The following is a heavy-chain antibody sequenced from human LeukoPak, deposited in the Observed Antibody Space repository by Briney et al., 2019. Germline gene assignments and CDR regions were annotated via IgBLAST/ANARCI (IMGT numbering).Heavy chain of an antibody. CDR2: INSDGSNT. CDR3: ARVRDISGHWGFLDY. CDR1: GFTFDDYG. V-gene: IGHV3-74*01. D-gene: IGHD6-19*01. J-gene: IGHJ4*02. Sequence: GGSLRLSCAASGFTFDDYGMSWVRQAPGKGLVWVSRINSDGSNTNYADSAKGRFTISRDNAKNTLYLQMNSLRAEDTAVFYCARVRDISGHWGFLDYWGQGTLVTVSS.